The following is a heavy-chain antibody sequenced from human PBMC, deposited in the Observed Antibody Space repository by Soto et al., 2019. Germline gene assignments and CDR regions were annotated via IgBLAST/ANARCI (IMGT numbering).Heavy chain of an antibody. CDR2: ISYDGNNQ. CDR3: AREAYDILTGTNKHDGMDV. Sequence: GGSLRLSCAASGFTFSSYAMHWVRQAPGKGLDWVAVISYDGNNQYFADSVNGRFTISRDDLKTPVFLQMHSLTAADTALHYCAREAYDILTGTNKHDGMDVCGHRTTVTVTS. CDR1: GFTFSSYA. D-gene: IGHD3-9*01. J-gene: IGHJ6*02. V-gene: IGHV3-30-3*01.